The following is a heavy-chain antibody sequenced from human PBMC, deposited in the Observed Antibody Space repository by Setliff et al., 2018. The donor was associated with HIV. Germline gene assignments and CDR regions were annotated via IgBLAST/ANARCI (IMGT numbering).Heavy chain of an antibody. V-gene: IGHV4-4*02. D-gene: IGHD3-10*01. Sequence: SETLSLTCAVSGGSISDDKWWDWVRQPPGKGLEWIGEIYHTGRTNYDSSLKSRVTMSVDKTKNEFSLKMTSVTAADTAVYYCARERSALLWKNWFDPWGQGTLVTVSS. CDR3: ARERSALLWKNWFDP. CDR2: IYHTGRT. J-gene: IGHJ5*02. CDR1: GGSISDDKW.